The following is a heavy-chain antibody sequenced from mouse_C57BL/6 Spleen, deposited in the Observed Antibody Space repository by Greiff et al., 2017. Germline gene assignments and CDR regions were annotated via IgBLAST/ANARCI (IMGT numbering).Heavy chain of an antibody. V-gene: IGHV1-52*01. CDR2: IDPSDSET. Sequence: QVQLQQSGAELVRPGSSVKLSCKASGYTFTSYWMQWVKQRPIQGLEWIGNIDPSDSETHYNQKFKDKATLTVDKSSSTAYMQLSSLTSEDSAVYYCARDGKGFADWGQGTLVTVSA. CDR1: GYTFTSYW. J-gene: IGHJ3*01. CDR3: ARDGKGFAD. D-gene: IGHD2-1*01.